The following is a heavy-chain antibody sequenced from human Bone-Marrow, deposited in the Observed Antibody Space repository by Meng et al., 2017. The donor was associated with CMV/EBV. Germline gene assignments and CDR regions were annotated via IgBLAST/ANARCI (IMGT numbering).Heavy chain of an antibody. D-gene: IGHD6-19*01. CDR2: IYYSGST. J-gene: IGHJ5*02. CDR1: GGSISSYY. Sequence: SETLSLTCTVSGGSISSYYWSWIRQPPGKGLEWIGYIYYSGSTNYNPSLKSRVTISVDTSKNQFSLKLSSVTAADTAVYYCARGTAVAGTIDNWFDPWGQGTLVTVSS. V-gene: IGHV4-59*01. CDR3: ARGTAVAGTIDNWFDP.